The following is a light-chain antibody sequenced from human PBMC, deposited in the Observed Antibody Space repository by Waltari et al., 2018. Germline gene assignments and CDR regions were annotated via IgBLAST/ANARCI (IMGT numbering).Light chain of an antibody. J-gene: IGKJ1*01. CDR2: GAS. CDR3: QHYVRLPAT. V-gene: IGKV3-20*01. Sequence: EILLTESSGPPFLSPGERTPPPCRARPSFTRALAWDQQKPGQAPRLLIYGASNRATGIPDRFSGSGSGTDFSLTISRLEPEDFAVYYCQHYVRLPATFGQGTKVEIK. CDR1: PSFTRAL.